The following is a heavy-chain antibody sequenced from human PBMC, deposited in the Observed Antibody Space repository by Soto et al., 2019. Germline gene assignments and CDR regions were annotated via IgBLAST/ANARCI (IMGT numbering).Heavy chain of an antibody. D-gene: IGHD2-21*02. CDR2: IYHSGST. V-gene: IGHV4-30-2*01. J-gene: IGHJ4*02. CDR3: ASGDCGFFDY. CDR1: GGSICSGGYS. Sequence: SETLSLTCAVSGGSICSGGYSWSWIRQPPGKGLEWIGYIYHSGSTYYNPSLKSRVTISVDRSKNQFSLKLSSVTAADTAVYYCASGDCGFFDYWGQGTLVTVSS.